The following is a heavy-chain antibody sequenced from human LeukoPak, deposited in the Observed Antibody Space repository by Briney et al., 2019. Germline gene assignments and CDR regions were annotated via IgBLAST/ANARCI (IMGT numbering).Heavy chain of an antibody. CDR3: ARVGSAAATADY. CDR1: GFTFSSYG. V-gene: IGHV3-30*03. Sequence: GGSLRLSCVTSGFTFSSYGMHWVRQVPGKGLEWVAVISYDAKSNYHVDSVKGRFTISRDNSKNTLYLQMNSLRSDDTAVYFCARVGSAAATADYWGQGTLVTVSS. CDR2: ISYDAKSN. J-gene: IGHJ4*02. D-gene: IGHD6-25*01.